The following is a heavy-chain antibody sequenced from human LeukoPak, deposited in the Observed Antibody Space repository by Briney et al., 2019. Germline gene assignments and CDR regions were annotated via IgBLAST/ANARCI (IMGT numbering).Heavy chain of an antibody. V-gene: IGHV3-7*04. CDR2: INQGGSEK. J-gene: IGHJ4*02. Sequence: GGSLRLSCAASGFTFSTYWMSWVRQAPGKGLEWVANINQGGSEKYYVDSVKGRFTISRDNAKNSLYLQMNSLRAEDTAVYYCARINDNSGYYDYWGQGTLVTVSS. CDR3: ARINDNSGYYDY. CDR1: GFTFSTYW. D-gene: IGHD3-22*01.